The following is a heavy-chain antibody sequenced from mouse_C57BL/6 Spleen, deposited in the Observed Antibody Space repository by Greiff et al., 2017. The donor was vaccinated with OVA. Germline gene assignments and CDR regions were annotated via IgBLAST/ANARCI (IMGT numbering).Heavy chain of an antibody. CDR1: GYTFTSYW. CDR3: ARADYGSSYGWYFDF. V-gene: IGHV1-69*01. D-gene: IGHD1-1*01. Sequence: QVQLQQPGAELVMPGASVKLSCKASGYTFTSYWMHWVKQRPGQGLEWIGEIYPSDSYTNYNQKFKGKSTLTVDKSSSTAYMQLSSLTSENSAVYYCARADYGSSYGWYFDFWGTGTTVTVSS. CDR2: IYPSDSYT. J-gene: IGHJ1*03.